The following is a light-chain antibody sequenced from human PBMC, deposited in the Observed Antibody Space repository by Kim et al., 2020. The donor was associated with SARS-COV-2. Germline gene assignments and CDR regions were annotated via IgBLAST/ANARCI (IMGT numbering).Light chain of an antibody. CDR3: QNYNSAPRT. J-gene: IGKJ1*01. CDR2: TAS. V-gene: IGKV1-27*01. Sequence: ASVGNGVTITCRANQNIRNYLACYQQKPGKVPKVLIYTASALQSGVPSRFSGSGSGTDFTLTISSLQPEDAATYYCQNYNSAPRTFGQGTKVDIK. CDR1: QNIRNY.